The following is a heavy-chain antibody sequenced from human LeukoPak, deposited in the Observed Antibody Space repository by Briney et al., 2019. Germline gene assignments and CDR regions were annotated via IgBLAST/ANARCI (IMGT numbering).Heavy chain of an antibody. Sequence: SQTLSLTCAISGDSVSSDSAGWNWIRQSPSRGLEWLGRTYYRSKWFNDYAVSVKSRIAINPDTSKSQFSLQLKSVTPEDTAIYYCARDRAVASPALDYWGQGTLVTAPS. V-gene: IGHV6-1*01. CDR3: ARDRAVASPALDY. CDR2: TYYRSKWFN. J-gene: IGHJ4*02. CDR1: GDSVSSDSAG. D-gene: IGHD6-19*01.